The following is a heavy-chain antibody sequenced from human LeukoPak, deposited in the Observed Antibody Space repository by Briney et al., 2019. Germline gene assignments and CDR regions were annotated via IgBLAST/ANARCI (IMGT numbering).Heavy chain of an antibody. CDR3: ASSSGSTLGWFDP. J-gene: IGHJ5*02. D-gene: IGHD3-22*01. CDR2: ISGSGGST. CDR1: GFTFSSYA. Sequence: PGGSLRLSCAASGFTFSSYAMSWARQAPGKGLEWVSAISGSGGSTYYADSVKGRFTISRDNSKNTLYLQMNSLRAEDTAVYYCASSSGSTLGWFDPWGQGTLVTVSS. V-gene: IGHV3-23*01.